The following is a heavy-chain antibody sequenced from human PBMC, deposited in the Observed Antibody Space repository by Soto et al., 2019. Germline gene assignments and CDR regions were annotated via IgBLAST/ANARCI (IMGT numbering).Heavy chain of an antibody. V-gene: IGHV1-2*02. J-gene: IGHJ4*02. CDR3: ARDLTYYYDSSGVFGY. Sequence: ASVKVSCKASGYTFTGYYMHWVRQARGQGLEWMGWINPNSGGTNYAQKFQGRVTMTRDTSISTAYMELSRLRSDDTAVYYCARDLTYYYDSSGVFGYWGQGTLVTVS. D-gene: IGHD3-22*01. CDR1: GYTFTGYY. CDR2: INPNSGGT.